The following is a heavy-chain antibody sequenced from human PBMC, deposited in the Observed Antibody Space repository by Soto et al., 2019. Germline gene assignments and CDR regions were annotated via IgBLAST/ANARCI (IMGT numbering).Heavy chain of an antibody. CDR2: IRSKAYGGTT. J-gene: IGHJ3*02. CDR3: TRDPYYYDSSGYYYGDAFDI. D-gene: IGHD3-22*01. V-gene: IGHV3-49*03. Sequence: PGGSLRLSCTASGFTFGDYAMSWFRQAPGKGLEWVGFIRSKAYGGTTEYAASVKGRFTISRDDSKSIAYLQMNSLKTEDTAVYYCTRDPYYYDSSGYYYGDAFDIWGQGTMVTVSS. CDR1: GFTFGDYA.